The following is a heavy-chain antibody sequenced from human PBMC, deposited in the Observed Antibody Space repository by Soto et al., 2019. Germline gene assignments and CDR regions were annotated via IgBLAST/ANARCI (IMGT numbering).Heavy chain of an antibody. CDR3: AVDGYDY. V-gene: IGHV3-23*01. D-gene: IGHD1-1*01. J-gene: IGHJ4*02. Sequence: PGESLRLSCEASGCTFTSYSMSWVRQPPGKGLEWVSFISGSGGSTYYADSVKGGITTSRDNSKNTLYLQRNSLKAEKTEVYYFAVDGYDYWGQGTLVTVSS. CDR1: GCTFTSYS. CDR2: ISGSGGST.